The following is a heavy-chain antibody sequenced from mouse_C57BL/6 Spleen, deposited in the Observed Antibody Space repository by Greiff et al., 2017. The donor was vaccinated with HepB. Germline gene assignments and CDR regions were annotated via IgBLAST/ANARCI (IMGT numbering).Heavy chain of an antibody. D-gene: IGHD4-1*01. CDR1: GYTFTDYN. CDR2: INPNNGGT. V-gene: IGHV1-18*01. J-gene: IGHJ2*01. CDR3: AREELTGTGFDY. Sequence: EVKLQQSGPELVKPGASVKIPCKASGYTFTDYNMDWVKQSHGKSLEWIGDINPNNGGTIYNQKFKGKATLTVDKSSSTAYMELRSLTSEDTAVYYCAREELTGTGFDYWGQGTTLTVSS.